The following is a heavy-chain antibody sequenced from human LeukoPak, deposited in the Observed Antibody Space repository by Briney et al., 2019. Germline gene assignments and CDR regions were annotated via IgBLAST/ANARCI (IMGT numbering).Heavy chain of an antibody. Sequence: PSETLSLTCAVYGGSFRGYYWSWIRQPPGKGLEWIGEINHRGSTKYNPSLKSRVTISVDTSKNQFPLNLRSATAADTAVYYCARGDILTGYSYWGQGTLVTVSS. D-gene: IGHD3-9*01. CDR1: GGSFRGYY. CDR2: INHRGST. V-gene: IGHV4-34*01. J-gene: IGHJ4*02. CDR3: ARGDILTGYSY.